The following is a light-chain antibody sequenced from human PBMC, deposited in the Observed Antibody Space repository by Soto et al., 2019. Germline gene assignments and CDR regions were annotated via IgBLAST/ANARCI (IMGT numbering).Light chain of an antibody. J-gene: IGLJ1*01. Sequence: QSALTQPASVSGSPGQSIAISCTGTSSDVGGYNYVSWYQQHPGKAPKLILCDVSNRPSGVSDRFSGSKSGNTASLTISGLQTEYEADYYCRSYTTSSTYVFGTGTKLTVL. CDR3: RSYTTSSTYV. V-gene: IGLV2-14*01. CDR1: SSDVGGYNY. CDR2: DVS.